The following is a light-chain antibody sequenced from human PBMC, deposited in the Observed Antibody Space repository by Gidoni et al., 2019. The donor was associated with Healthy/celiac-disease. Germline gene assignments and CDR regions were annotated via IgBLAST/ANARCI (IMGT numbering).Light chain of an antibody. CDR3: QQYNNWPPLT. Sequence: IVMTQSPATLSVSPGERATLSGRASPSVSSTLAWYQQKPGQAPRLLIYGASTRATGIPARFSGSGSGTEFTLTISSLQSEDLAVYYCQQYNNWPPLTFXGXTKVXIK. CDR1: PSVSST. V-gene: IGKV3-15*01. J-gene: IGKJ4*01. CDR2: GAS.